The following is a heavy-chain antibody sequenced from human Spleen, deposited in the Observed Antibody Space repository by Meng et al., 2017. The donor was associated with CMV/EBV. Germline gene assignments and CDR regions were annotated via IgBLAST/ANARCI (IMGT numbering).Heavy chain of an antibody. V-gene: IGHV4-59*01. J-gene: IGHJ4*02. D-gene: IGHD3-3*01. CDR2: ISHSGTT. CDR3: TRAPIFGVAYYFDF. Sequence: GSLRLSCTVSGASISSFYWTWIRQPPGKGLEWLGYISHSGTTNYNPSLKSRVTISVDPSKNQFSLKLTSVTAADTAMYYCTRAPIFGVAYYFDFWGQGKLVTVSS. CDR1: GASISSFY.